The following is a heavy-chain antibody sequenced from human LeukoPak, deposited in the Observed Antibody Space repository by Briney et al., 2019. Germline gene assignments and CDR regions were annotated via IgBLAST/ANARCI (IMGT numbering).Heavy chain of an antibody. Sequence: SETLSLTCTVSGGSISSYYWSWIRQPPGKGLEWIGYIYTSGSNKYNPSLKSRVTISVDTSKNQFSLKLSSVTAADTAVYYCARLPRVDYYYYYMDVWGKGTTVTVSS. J-gene: IGHJ6*03. D-gene: IGHD2-15*01. V-gene: IGHV4-4*09. CDR3: ARLPRVDYYYYYMDV. CDR2: IYTSGSN. CDR1: GGSISSYY.